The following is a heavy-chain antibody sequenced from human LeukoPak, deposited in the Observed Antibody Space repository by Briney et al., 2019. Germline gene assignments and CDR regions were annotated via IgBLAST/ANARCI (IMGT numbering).Heavy chain of an antibody. CDR1: GFTVSSNY. CDR2: IYSGGST. V-gene: IGHV3-53*05. Sequence: PGGSLRLSCAASGFTVSSNYMTWVRQAPGKGLEWVSGIYSGGSTYYADSVKGRFTISRDISKNTLYLQMNSLRAEDTALYYCAKDWSSGGHSLDYWGQGTLVTVSS. D-gene: IGHD6-19*01. CDR3: AKDWSSGGHSLDY. J-gene: IGHJ4*02.